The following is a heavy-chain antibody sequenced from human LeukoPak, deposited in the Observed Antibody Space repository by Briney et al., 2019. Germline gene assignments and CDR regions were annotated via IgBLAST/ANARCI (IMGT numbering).Heavy chain of an antibody. Sequence: PGGSLRLSCAASGFTFSSYWMSWVRQAPGKGLEWVANIKQDGSEKYYVDSVKGRFTISRDNAKNSLYLQMNSLRAEDTALYYCARDGGSATRYNYYYYYMDVWGKGTTVTVSS. V-gene: IGHV3-7*03. J-gene: IGHJ6*03. CDR2: IKQDGSEK. CDR1: GFTFSSYW. D-gene: IGHD1-26*01. CDR3: ARDGGSATRYNYYYYYMDV.